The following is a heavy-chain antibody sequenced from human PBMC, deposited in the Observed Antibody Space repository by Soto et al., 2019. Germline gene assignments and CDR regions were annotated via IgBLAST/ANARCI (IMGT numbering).Heavy chain of an antibody. V-gene: IGHV3-23*01. Sequence: GGSLRLSCAASGFTFSSYAMSWVRQAPGKGLEWVSAISGSGGSTYYADSVKGRFTISRDNSKNTRYLQMNSLRAEDTAVYYCALLGYCSSGSCYPFDYWGQGTLVTVSS. CDR1: GFTFSSYA. CDR3: ALLGYCSSGSCYPFDY. CDR2: ISGSGGST. D-gene: IGHD2-15*01. J-gene: IGHJ4*02.